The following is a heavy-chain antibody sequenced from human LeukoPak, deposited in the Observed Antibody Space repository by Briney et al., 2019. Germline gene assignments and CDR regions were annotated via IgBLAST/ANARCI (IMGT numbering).Heavy chain of an antibody. J-gene: IGHJ3*02. CDR3: ARHGLKKAFDI. V-gene: IGHV5-51*01. CDR1: GYSFTNYW. CDR2: IYPGDSDT. Sequence: GESLKISCEGSGYSFTNYWLGWVRQMPGKGLEWMGIIYPGDSDTRYSPSFQGQVTISADKSISTAYLQWSSLKASDTAMYYCARHGLKKAFDIWGQGTMVTVSS.